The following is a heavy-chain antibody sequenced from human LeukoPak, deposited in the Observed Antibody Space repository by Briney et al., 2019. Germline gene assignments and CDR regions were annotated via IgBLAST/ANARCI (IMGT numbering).Heavy chain of an antibody. V-gene: IGHV1-24*01. Sequence: ASVKVSCKVSGYTLTELSMHWVRQAPGKGLEWMGGFDPEDGVAIYAQKFQGRVTMTEDTSTDTAYMELSSLRSEDTAVYYCATANYDFWSGYSYNWFDPWGQGTLVTVSS. D-gene: IGHD3-3*01. J-gene: IGHJ5*02. CDR1: GYTLTELS. CDR2: FDPEDGVA. CDR3: ATANYDFWSGYSYNWFDP.